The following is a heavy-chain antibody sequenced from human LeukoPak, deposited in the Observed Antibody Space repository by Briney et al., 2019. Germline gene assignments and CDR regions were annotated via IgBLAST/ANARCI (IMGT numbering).Heavy chain of an antibody. J-gene: IGHJ4*02. V-gene: IGHV4-59*01. CDR1: GGSISGYY. Sequence: PSETLSLTCTVSGGSISGYYYNWIRQPPGKGLEWIGYIYYSGSTHYNPSLKSRVTISVDTSKNQFSLKLSSVTAADTAVYYCARELGRRELPPYYFDYWGQGTLVTVSS. CDR2: IYYSGST. D-gene: IGHD1-26*01. CDR3: ARELGRRELPPYYFDY.